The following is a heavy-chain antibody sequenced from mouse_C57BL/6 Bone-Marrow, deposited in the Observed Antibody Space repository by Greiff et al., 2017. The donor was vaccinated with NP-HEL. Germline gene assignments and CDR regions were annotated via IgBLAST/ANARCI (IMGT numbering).Heavy chain of an antibody. CDR2: INPGSGGT. V-gene: IGHV1-54*01. Sequence: VQLQQSGAELVRPGTSVKVSCKASGYAFTNYLIEWVKQRPGQGLEWIGVINPGSGGTNYNEKFKGKATLTADKSSSTAYMQLSSLTSEDSAVYSCASFYYGSSDAMDYWGQGTSVTVSS. D-gene: IGHD1-1*01. J-gene: IGHJ4*01. CDR3: ASFYYGSSDAMDY. CDR1: GYAFTNYL.